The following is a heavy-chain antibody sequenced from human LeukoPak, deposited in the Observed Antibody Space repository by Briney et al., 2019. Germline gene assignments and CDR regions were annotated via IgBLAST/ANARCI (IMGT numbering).Heavy chain of an antibody. CDR2: IDISGGST. V-gene: IGHV3-23*01. Sequence: PGGSLRLSCAVSGFTFSSHAMCWVRQAPGKGLEWVSSIDISGGSTYYADSVKGRFTISRDNSRNPLYLQMNSLRAEDTALYFCANEVRPNDYWGQGTLVTVSS. D-gene: IGHD4/OR15-4a*01. CDR3: ANEVRPNDY. CDR1: GFTFSSHA. J-gene: IGHJ4*02.